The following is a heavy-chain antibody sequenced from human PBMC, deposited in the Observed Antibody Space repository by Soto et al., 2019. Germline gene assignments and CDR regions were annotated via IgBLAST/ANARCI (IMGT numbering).Heavy chain of an antibody. Sequence: SETLSLTCTVSGGSISSYYWSWIRQPPGKGLEWIGYIYYSGSTNYNPSLKSRVTISVDTSKNQFSLKLSSVTAADTAVYYCARDRPAPSYYYDSSGFRGFDPWGQGTLVTVSS. CDR3: ARDRPAPSYYYDSSGFRGFDP. CDR2: IYYSGST. J-gene: IGHJ5*02. D-gene: IGHD3-22*01. CDR1: GGSISSYY. V-gene: IGHV4-59*01.